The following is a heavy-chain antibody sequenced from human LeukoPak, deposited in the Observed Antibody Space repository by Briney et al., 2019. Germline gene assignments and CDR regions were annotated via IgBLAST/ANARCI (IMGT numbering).Heavy chain of an antibody. V-gene: IGHV4-34*01. CDR3: ARPIRAAGSDAFDI. CDR2: INHSGST. J-gene: IGHJ3*02. D-gene: IGHD6-19*01. CDR1: GGSFSGYY. Sequence: SETLSLTCAVYGGSFSGYYWSWIRQPPGKGLEWIGEINHSGSTNYNPSLKSRVTISVDTSKNQFSLKLSSVTAADTAVYYCARPIRAAGSDAFDIWGQGTMVTVSP.